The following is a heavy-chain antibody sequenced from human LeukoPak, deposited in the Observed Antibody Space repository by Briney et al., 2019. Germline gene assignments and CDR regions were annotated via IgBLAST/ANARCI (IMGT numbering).Heavy chain of an antibody. CDR1: GFTFSSYS. V-gene: IGHV3-21*04. D-gene: IGHD3-22*01. Sequence: GGSLRLSCAASGFTFSSYSMNWVRQAPGKGLEWVSSISSSSSYIYYADSVKGRFTISRDNSKNTLYVQVNSLGTEDTAAYYCAKGSYYDSSGSFYFDYWGQGTLVTVSS. J-gene: IGHJ4*02. CDR2: ISSSSSYI. CDR3: AKGSYYDSSGSFYFDY.